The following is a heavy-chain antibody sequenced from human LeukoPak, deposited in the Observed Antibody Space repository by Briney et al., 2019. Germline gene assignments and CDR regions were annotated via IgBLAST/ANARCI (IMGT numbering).Heavy chain of an antibody. V-gene: IGHV4-4*07. D-gene: IGHD5-18*01. J-gene: IGHJ4*02. CDR2: IYTSGST. CDR3: ARGGTAMAAPFDY. CDR1: GGSISSYF. Sequence: NPSETLSLTCTVSGGSISSYFWSWIRQPAGNGLEWIGLIYTSGSTNYNPSLKSRVTMSIDTSKNQFSLRLSSVTAADTAVYYCARGGTAMAAPFDYWGQGTLVTVSS.